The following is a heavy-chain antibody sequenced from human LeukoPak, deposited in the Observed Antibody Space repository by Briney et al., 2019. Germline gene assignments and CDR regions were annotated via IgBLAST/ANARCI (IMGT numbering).Heavy chain of an antibody. D-gene: IGHD3-9*01. Sequence: SETLSLTCTVSGGSTSSYYWSWIRQPPGKGLEWIGYIYYSGSTNYNPSLKSRVTISVDTSKNQFSLKLSSVTAADTAVYYCARAPGGYDILTGIPYYFDYWGQGTLVTVSS. CDR3: ARAPGGYDILTGIPYYFDY. V-gene: IGHV4-59*01. CDR2: IYYSGST. CDR1: GGSTSSYY. J-gene: IGHJ4*02.